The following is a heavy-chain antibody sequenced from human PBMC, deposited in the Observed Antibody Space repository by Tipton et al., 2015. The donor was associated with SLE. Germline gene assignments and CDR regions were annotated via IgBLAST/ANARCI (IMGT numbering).Heavy chain of an antibody. CDR3: ARDLTGSAWYGFDF. CDR2: ISYDGSNK. Sequence: SLRLSCAASGFTFSDYSMNWVRQAPGKGLEWVAVISYDGSNKYYADSVKGRFTISRDNSKNTLYLQMNSLRAEDTAVYYCARDLTGSAWYGFDFWGQGTLVTVSS. CDR1: GFTFSDYS. V-gene: IGHV3-30*04. D-gene: IGHD6-19*01. J-gene: IGHJ4*02.